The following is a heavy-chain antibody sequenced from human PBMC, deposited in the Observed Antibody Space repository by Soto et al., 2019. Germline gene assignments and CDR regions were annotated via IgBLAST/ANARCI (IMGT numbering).Heavy chain of an antibody. V-gene: IGHV4-31*03. CDR2: IYYSGST. CDR3: ARDVRALRYISYYDILTGYPGY. Sequence: QVQLQESGPGLVKPSQTLSLTCTVSGGSISSGGYYWSWIRQHPGKGLEWIGYIYYSGSTYYNPSLKSRVTISVDTSKNQFSLKLSSVTAADTAVYYCARDVRALRYISYYDILTGYPGYWGQGTLVTVSS. D-gene: IGHD3-9*01. CDR1: GGSISSGGYY. J-gene: IGHJ4*02.